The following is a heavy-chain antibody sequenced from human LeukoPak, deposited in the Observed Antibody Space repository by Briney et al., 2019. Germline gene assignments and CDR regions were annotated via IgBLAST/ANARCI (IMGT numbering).Heavy chain of an antibody. CDR3: ARGVGYQLLWGYFDY. V-gene: IGHV1-3*01. Sequence: GASVKVSCKASGDTFTSYAMHWVRQAPGQRLEWMGWINAGNGNTKYSQKFQGRVTITRDTSASTAYMELSSLRSEDTAVYYCARGVGYQLLWGYFDYWGQGTLVTVSS. D-gene: IGHD2-2*01. CDR2: INAGNGNT. CDR1: GDTFTSYA. J-gene: IGHJ4*02.